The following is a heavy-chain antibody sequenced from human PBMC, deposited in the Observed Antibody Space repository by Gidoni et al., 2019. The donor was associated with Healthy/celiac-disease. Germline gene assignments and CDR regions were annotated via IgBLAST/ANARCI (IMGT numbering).Heavy chain of an antibody. J-gene: IGHJ6*02. CDR2: IKQDGSEK. CDR1: GFTFSSYW. D-gene: IGHD2-2*01. Sequence: EVQLVESGGGLVQPGGSLRLSCAASGFTFSSYWMRWVRQAPGKGLEWVANIKQDGSEKYYVDSVKGRFTISRDNAKNSLYLQMNSLRAEDTAVYYCARDKEVPAQGGGMDVWGQGTTVTVSS. V-gene: IGHV3-7*01. CDR3: ARDKEVPAQGGGMDV.